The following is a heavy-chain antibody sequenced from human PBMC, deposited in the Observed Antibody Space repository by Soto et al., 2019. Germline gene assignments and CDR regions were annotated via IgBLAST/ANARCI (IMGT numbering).Heavy chain of an antibody. CDR3: AKDRYLDHDSRGYLFDN. D-gene: IGHD3-22*01. J-gene: IGHJ4*02. Sequence: EVQLLESGGDLIQPGGSLRLSCAASGFTFNIYAMAWVRQAPGKGLEWVSAISRYGDFTYYADSVEGRFTISRDTSKNTLYLQRNSLRAEDTALYYCAKDRYLDHDSRGYLFDNWGQGTLVTVSS. CDR1: GFTFNIYA. CDR2: ISRYGDFT. V-gene: IGHV3-23*01.